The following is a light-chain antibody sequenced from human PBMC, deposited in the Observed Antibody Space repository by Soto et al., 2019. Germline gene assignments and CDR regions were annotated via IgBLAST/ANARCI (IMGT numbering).Light chain of an antibody. CDR3: QQYTGPTTT. CDR2: GAS. Sequence: EIIFTQSPDTLSLSPGERATLSCRASQTVSSNYLAWCQQRPGQAPRLLIYGASTREAGIPDRFSGSGAGTEFTRTITRLEPEDSAVYFCQQYTGPTTTFGQGTRLEIK. V-gene: IGKV3-20*01. J-gene: IGKJ5*01. CDR1: QTVSSNY.